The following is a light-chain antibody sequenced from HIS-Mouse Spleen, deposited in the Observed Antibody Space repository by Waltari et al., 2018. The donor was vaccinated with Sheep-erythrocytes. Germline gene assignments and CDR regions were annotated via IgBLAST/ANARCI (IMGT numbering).Light chain of an antibody. CDR3: QAWDSSTAV. V-gene: IGLV3-1*01. J-gene: IGLJ2*01. CDR2: QDS. CDR1: KLGDKY. Sequence: SYELTQPPSVSVSPGQTASITCSGDKLGDKYACWYQQKPGQSPVLVIYQDSKRPSGSPERFSGSNSGNTDTLTIGGTQAMDEADYYCQAWDSSTAVFGGGTKLTVL.